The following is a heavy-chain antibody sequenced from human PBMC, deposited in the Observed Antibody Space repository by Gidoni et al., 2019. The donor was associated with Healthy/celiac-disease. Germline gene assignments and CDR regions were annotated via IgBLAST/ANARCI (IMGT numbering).Heavy chain of an antibody. V-gene: IGHV4-31*03. Sequence: QVQLQSSRPGLVKPSQTLSLTCTVSGASISSGGYYWCWIRHHPGKGLAWNGYTYYSGSTYYNRSIKSRVTISVDTSKKQFSLKLSDVTAEDTAVYYGARDGQGSTMIVWGQGTLVTVSS. J-gene: IGHJ4*02. CDR1: GASISSGGYY. CDR2: TYYSGST. D-gene: IGHD3-22*01. CDR3: ARDGQGSTMIV.